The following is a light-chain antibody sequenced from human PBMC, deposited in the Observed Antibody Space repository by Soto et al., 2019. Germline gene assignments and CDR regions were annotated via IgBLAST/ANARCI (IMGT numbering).Light chain of an antibody. Sequence: IVLTQSPATLSLSPGKRATLSCRASQNISNYLIWYQQKPGQAPRLLIYAASSRATGIPVRFSGSGSGTDFTLSISSLEPEDFAVYYCQQRSNWPPSITFGQGTRLEIK. J-gene: IGKJ5*01. CDR1: QNISNY. CDR2: AAS. V-gene: IGKV3-11*01. CDR3: QQRSNWPPSIT.